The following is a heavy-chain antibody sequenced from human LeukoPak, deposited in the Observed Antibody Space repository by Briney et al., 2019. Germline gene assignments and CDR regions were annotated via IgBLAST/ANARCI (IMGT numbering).Heavy chain of an antibody. D-gene: IGHD6-13*01. CDR1: GGSISSSSYY. V-gene: IGHV4-39*07. Sequence: SETLSLTCTVSGGSISSSSYYWGWIRQPPGKGLEWIGSIYYSGSTYYNPSLKSRVTISVDTSKNQFSLKLSSVTAADTAVYYCARDLVEIAAAWANWFDPWGQGTLVTVSS. CDR2: IYYSGST. CDR3: ARDLVEIAAAWANWFDP. J-gene: IGHJ5*02.